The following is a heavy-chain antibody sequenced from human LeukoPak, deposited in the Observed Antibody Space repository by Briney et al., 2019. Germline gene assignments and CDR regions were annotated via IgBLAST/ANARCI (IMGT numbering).Heavy chain of an antibody. CDR2: ISYDGSNK. CDR1: GFTVSSNY. J-gene: IGHJ4*02. Sequence: PGGSLRLSCAASGFTVSSNYMSWVRQAPGKGLEWVAVISYDGSNKYYADSVKGRFTISRDNSKNTLYLQMNSLRAEDTAVYYCARPLAVFRAAAWRGEVDYWGQGTLVTVSS. V-gene: IGHV3-30-3*01. CDR3: ARPLAVFRAAAWRGEVDY. D-gene: IGHD6-13*01.